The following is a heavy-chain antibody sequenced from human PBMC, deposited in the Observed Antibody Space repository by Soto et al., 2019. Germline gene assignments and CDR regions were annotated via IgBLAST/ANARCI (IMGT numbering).Heavy chain of an antibody. J-gene: IGHJ3*02. CDR1: GFTFSSYA. D-gene: IGHD3-16*01. CDR2: ISDGGGNT. CDR3: ARDPPPPGNDAFDI. Sequence: SLRLSCAASGFTFSSYAMNWVRQAPGKGLEWVSAISDGGGNTYYADSVKGRFTISRDNSKNTLYLQMNSLRAEVTAVYYCARDPPPPGNDAFDIWGQGTMVTVSS. V-gene: IGHV3-23*01.